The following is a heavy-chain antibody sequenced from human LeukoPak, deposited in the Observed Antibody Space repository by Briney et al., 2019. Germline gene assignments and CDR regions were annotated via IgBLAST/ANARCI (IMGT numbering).Heavy chain of an antibody. Sequence: GGSLRLSCAAFGFAVSVNYMSWVRQAPGKGLEWVAVIYDDDSEYYADSVKGRFSISRDNSKNTVYLQINSLRADDTAVYYCATALPFEYWGRGTLVTVSA. V-gene: IGHV3-53*01. CDR3: ATALPFEY. CDR2: IYDDDSE. CDR1: GFAVSVNY. D-gene: IGHD2-15*01. J-gene: IGHJ4*02.